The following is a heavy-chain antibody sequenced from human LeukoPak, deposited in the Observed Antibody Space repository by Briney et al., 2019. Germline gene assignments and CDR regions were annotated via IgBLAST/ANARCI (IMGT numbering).Heavy chain of an antibody. Sequence: SETLSLTCTVSGGSISSYYWSWIRQPPGKGLEWIGYIYYSGSTNYNPSLKSRVTISVDTSKNQFSLKLSSVTAADTAVYYCGGHIGSVWYYFDYWGQGTLVTVSS. CDR3: GGHIGSVWYYFDY. CDR1: GGSISSYY. CDR2: IYYSGST. D-gene: IGHD6-19*01. V-gene: IGHV4-59*08. J-gene: IGHJ4*02.